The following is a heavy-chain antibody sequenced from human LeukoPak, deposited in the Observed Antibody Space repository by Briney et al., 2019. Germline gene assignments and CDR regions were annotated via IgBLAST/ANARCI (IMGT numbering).Heavy chain of an antibody. J-gene: IGHJ4*02. D-gene: IGHD1-26*01. V-gene: IGHV3-53*01. CDR1: GFTVSSNY. Sequence: PGGSLRLSCAASGFTVSSNYMSWVRQAPGKGLEWVSVIYSGGSTYYADSVKGRFTISRDNSKNTLYLQMNGLRAEDTAVYYCARDLVGIGFSWWGQGTLVTVSS. CDR2: IYSGGST. CDR3: ARDLVGIGFSW.